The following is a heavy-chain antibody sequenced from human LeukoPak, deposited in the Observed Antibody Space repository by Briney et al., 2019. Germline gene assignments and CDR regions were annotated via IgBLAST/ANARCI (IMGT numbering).Heavy chain of an antibody. CDR2: SNPDNVAT. D-gene: IGHD6-6*01. CDR1: GYDFTAHF. J-gene: IGHJ4*02. V-gene: IGHV1-2*06. CDR3: VREPYSRSSDRHERAFDY. Sequence: ASVKVPCKASGYDFTAHFMHWIRQAPGQGLEWMGQSNPDNVATKYAPKYQGRVTMTRDTSIATVYMELSSLTSDDTAVYFCVREPYSRSSDRHERAFDYWGQGALVTVSS.